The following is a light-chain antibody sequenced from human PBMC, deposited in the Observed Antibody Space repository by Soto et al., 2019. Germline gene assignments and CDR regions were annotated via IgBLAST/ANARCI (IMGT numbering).Light chain of an antibody. CDR1: SGSVSTNYY. CDR3: VLYLGSGIYWV. V-gene: IGLV8-61*01. J-gene: IGLJ3*02. CDR2: NTN. Sequence: QAVVTQEPSFSVSPGGTVTLTCGLSSGSVSTNYYPSWYQQTPGQAPRTLIYNTNIRSSGVPDRFSGSILGSKAALTITGAQADDESDYYCVLYLGSGIYWVFGGGTKLTVL.